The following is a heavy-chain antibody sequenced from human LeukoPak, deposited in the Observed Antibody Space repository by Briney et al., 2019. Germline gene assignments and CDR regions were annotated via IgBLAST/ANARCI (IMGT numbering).Heavy chain of an antibody. CDR1: GYTFTSYG. CDR2: ISAYNGNT. V-gene: IGHV1-18*01. Sequence: ASVKVSGKASGYTFTSYGISWVRRAPGQGLEWMGWISAYNGNTNYEQKLQGRITITTDTYTSTAYMELRSLRSDDSAVYYCARGSYWFDYWGQGTLVTVSS. D-gene: IGHD1-26*01. CDR3: ARGSYWFDY. J-gene: IGHJ4*02.